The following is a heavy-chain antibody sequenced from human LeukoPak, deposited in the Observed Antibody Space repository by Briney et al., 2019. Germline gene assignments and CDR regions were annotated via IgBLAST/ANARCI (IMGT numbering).Heavy chain of an antibody. J-gene: IGHJ6*02. V-gene: IGHV3-15*01. CDR3: TTDGQRGFYYYYYGMDV. Sequence: PGGSLRLSCAASGFTFSNAWMSWVRQAPGKGLEWVGRIKSKTDGGTTDYAAPVKGRFTISRDDSKNTLYLQMNSLKTEDTAVYYCTTDGQRGFYYYYYGMDVWGQGTTVTVSS. CDR1: GFTFSNAW. CDR2: IKSKTDGGTT. D-gene: IGHD6-25*01.